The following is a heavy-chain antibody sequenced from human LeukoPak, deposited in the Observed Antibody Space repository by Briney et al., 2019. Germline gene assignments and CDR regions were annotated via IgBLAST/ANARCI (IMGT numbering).Heavy chain of an antibody. V-gene: IGHV3-66*02. CDR1: GFTVSINY. J-gene: IGHJ4*02. CDR3: ARDSLGEYFDY. CDR2: IYSGGST. Sequence: GGSLRLSCAASGFTVSINYMSWVRQAPGKGLEWVSVIYSGGSTYYADSVKGRFNISRDNSKNTLYLQMNSLRAEDTAVYYCARDSLGEYFDYWGQGTLVTVSS. D-gene: IGHD3-16*01.